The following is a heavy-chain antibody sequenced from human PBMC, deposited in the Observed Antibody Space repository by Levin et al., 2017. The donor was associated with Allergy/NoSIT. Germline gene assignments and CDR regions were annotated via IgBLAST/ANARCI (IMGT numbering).Heavy chain of an antibody. V-gene: IGHV3-23*01. J-gene: IGHJ3*01. CDR2: FSGTGGIT. CDR3: AKAPSGWYLGDVFDL. CDR1: GFTFTNAA. D-gene: IGHD6-19*01. Sequence: QSGGSLRLSCAASGFTFTNAAMAWVRQPPGKGLEWVSTFSGTGGITHYADSVKGRFTISRDNSNNTLFLQMDSLRAEDTAVYFCAKAPSGWYLGDVFDLWGQGTMVTVSS.